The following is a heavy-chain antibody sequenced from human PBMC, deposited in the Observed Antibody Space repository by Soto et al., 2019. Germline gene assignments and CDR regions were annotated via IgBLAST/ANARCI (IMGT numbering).Heavy chain of an antibody. J-gene: IGHJ3*02. CDR3: ARDPHGYNGDDSTHDAVDI. CDR2: IKSDGSRT. Sequence: EVQLVESGGGLVQPGGSLRLSCAASGFTFSSSWMHWVRQAPGKGLVWVSRIKSDGSRTSYADSVKGRFTISRDNSKNALYLQMNSLRAEDTAVYYCARDPHGYNGDDSTHDAVDIWGQGTMVNVSS. D-gene: IGHD5-12*01. CDR1: GFTFSSSW. V-gene: IGHV3-74*01.